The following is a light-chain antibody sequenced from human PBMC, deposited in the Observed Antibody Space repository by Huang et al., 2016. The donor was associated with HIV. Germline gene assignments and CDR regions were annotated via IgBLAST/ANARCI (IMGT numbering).Light chain of an antibody. V-gene: IGKV1-5*03. Sequence: DIQMTQSPSTLSASVGDRVTITCRASQNINIWLAWYQQKPGKAPNLLVYRASSLQVGVPSRFTGSGSGTEFTPTITSLQPDDLGTYYCQQYNTYLFTFGQGTKLEI. J-gene: IGKJ2*01. CDR3: QQYNTYLFT. CDR1: QNINIW. CDR2: RAS.